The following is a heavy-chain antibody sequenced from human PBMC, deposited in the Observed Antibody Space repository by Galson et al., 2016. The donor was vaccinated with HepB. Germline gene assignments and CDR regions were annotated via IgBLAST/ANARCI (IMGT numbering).Heavy chain of an antibody. Sequence: SLRLSCPASGLTFSSYGMHWVRQAPGKGLEWVALIWYEGSSNYYADSVKGRFTISRDNSKNTLYQQMNSLRAEDTAVYYCARVLGGTSTGYFDLWGQGTLVTVSS. CDR3: ARVLGGTSTGYFDL. D-gene: IGHD1-1*01. CDR1: GLTFSSYG. J-gene: IGHJ4*02. V-gene: IGHV3-33*01. CDR2: IWYEGSSN.